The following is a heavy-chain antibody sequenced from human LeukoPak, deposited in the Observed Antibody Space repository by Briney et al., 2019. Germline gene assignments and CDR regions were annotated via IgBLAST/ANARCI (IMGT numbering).Heavy chain of an antibody. Sequence: SETLSLTCALYGGPFSGYYWTWIRQTPEKGLEWIGEMNPSGSTSYNPSLKSRVTISVDTSKNQFSLKLNSVTAADTAVYYCARGRQDVTMIVVVMTAVSYYLDVWGKGTTVTVS. D-gene: IGHD3-22*01. J-gene: IGHJ6*03. V-gene: IGHV4-34*01. CDR3: ARGRQDVTMIVVVMTAVSYYLDV. CDR1: GGPFSGYY. CDR2: MNPSGST.